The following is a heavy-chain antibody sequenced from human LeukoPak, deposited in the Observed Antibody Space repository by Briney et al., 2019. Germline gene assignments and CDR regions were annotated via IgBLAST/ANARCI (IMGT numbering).Heavy chain of an antibody. CDR3: AREGYSGSYGIYLDAFDI. D-gene: IGHD1-26*01. CDR2: IREDGSEK. Sequence: GGSLRLSCAASGFTFSSYGMHWVRQAPGKGLEWVANIREDGSEKYYVDSVKGRFTVSRDNAKNSLYLQMNSLRAEDTAVYYCAREGYSGSYGIYLDAFDIWGQGTMFTVSS. CDR1: GFTFSSYG. V-gene: IGHV3-7*01. J-gene: IGHJ3*02.